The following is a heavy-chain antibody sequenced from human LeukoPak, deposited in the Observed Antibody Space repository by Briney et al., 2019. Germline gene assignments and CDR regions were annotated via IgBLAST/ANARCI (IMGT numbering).Heavy chain of an antibody. Sequence: PSETLSFTCTVSGGSISNYYWSWIRQPPGKGLEWIGYIYSSGSTNYNPSLKSRVTISVDTSKNEFSLKLSSVTAADTAVYYCARGRGGSPMEYYGMDVWGQGTTVTVSS. V-gene: IGHV4-59*12. J-gene: IGHJ6*02. CDR1: GGSISNYY. CDR2: IYSSGST. D-gene: IGHD2-15*01. CDR3: ARGRGGSPMEYYGMDV.